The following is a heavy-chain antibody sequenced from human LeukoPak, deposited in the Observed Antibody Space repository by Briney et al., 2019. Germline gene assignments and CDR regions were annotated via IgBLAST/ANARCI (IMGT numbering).Heavy chain of an antibody. CDR2: IYYSGST. D-gene: IGHD3-22*01. Sequence: KPSETLSLTCTVSGGSISSSSYYWGWIRQPPGKGLEWIGSIYYSGSTYYNPSLKSRVTISVDTSKNQFSLKLSSVTAADTAVYYCARPTQNYYDLWAFDPWGQGTLVTVSS. V-gene: IGHV4-39*07. J-gene: IGHJ5*02. CDR3: ARPTQNYYDLWAFDP. CDR1: GGSISSSSYY.